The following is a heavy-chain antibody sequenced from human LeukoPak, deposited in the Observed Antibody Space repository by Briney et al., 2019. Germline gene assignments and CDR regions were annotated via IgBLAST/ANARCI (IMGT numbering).Heavy chain of an antibody. J-gene: IGHJ6*02. CDR1: GGSFSGYY. V-gene: IGHV4-34*01. CDR3: ARDITMVRGGRLDYYYGMDV. CDR2: INHSGST. Sequence: SETLSLTCAVYGGSFSGYYWSWIRQPPGKGLEWIGEINHSGSTNYNPSLKSRVTISVDTSKNQFSLKLSSVTAADTAVYYCARDITMVRGGRLDYYYGMDVWGQGTTVTVSS. D-gene: IGHD3-10*01.